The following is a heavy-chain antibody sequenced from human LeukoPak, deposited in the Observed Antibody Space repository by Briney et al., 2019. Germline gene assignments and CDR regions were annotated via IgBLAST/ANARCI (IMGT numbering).Heavy chain of an antibody. D-gene: IGHD6-13*01. CDR3: AGDARQQLVERFDY. V-gene: IGHV3-11*01. CDR2: ISSSGSTI. CDR1: GFTFSDYY. J-gene: IGHJ4*02. Sequence: GGSLRLSCAASGFTFSDYYMSWIRQAPGKGLAWVSYISSSGSTIYYADSVKGRFTISRDNAKKSLYLQMNSLRAEDTAVYYCAGDARQQLVERFDYWGQETLVTVSS.